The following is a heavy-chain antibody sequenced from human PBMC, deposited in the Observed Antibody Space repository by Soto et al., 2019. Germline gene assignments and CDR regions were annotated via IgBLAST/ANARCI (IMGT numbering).Heavy chain of an antibody. Sequence: QVQLHESGPGLVKPSQTLSLACTVSGVTIGSVGYFLTWIRQHPGEGLEWIGYISYTGSAYNAPSLKSRVNISLDTSNNQFSLNLISVTAADTAVYYCARLSCSGKSCSFGGALDVWGQGTMVTVSS. CDR2: ISYTGSA. J-gene: IGHJ3*01. V-gene: IGHV4-31*03. CDR1: GVTIGSVGYF. CDR3: ARLSCSGKSCSFGGALDV. D-gene: IGHD2-15*01.